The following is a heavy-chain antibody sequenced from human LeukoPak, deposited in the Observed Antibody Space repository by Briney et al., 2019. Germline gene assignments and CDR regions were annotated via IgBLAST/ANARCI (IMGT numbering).Heavy chain of an antibody. CDR1: GFTFSSYE. D-gene: IGHD1-20*01. CDR2: ISSSGSTI. Sequence: GSLRLSCAASGFTFSSYEMNWVRQDPGKGLEWVSYISSSGSTIYYADSVKGRFTISRDNSKNTLYLQMNSLRAEDTAVYYCANKGLNFCLDYWGQGTLVTVSS. J-gene: IGHJ4*02. V-gene: IGHV3-48*03. CDR3: ANKGLNFCLDY.